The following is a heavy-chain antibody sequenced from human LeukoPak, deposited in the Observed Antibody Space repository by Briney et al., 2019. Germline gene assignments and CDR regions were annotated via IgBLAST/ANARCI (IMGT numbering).Heavy chain of an antibody. Sequence: SVKVSCKASGGTFSSYAISWVRQAPGQGLEWMGGIIPIFATANYAQKFQGRVTITTDESTSTAYMELSSLRSEDTAVYYCASGPVDTAMVPPVIDYWGQGTLVTVSS. V-gene: IGHV1-69*05. J-gene: IGHJ4*02. CDR2: IIPIFATA. CDR1: GGTFSSYA. D-gene: IGHD5-18*01. CDR3: ASGPVDTAMVPPVIDY.